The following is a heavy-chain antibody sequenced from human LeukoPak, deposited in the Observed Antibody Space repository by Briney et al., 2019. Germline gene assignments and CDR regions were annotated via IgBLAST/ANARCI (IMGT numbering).Heavy chain of an antibody. Sequence: PGGSLRLSCAASGFSVSDHYMSWIRQAPGKGLEFISYISISASPIYYGDSVRGRFTISRDTANNSLSLEMNSLRAEDTAVYYCAAKGNGYTGIYVFAHWGRGTLVTVSS. CDR1: GFSVSDHY. D-gene: IGHD5-12*01. CDR2: ISISASPI. J-gene: IGHJ4*02. CDR3: AAKGNGYTGIYVFAH. V-gene: IGHV3-11*04.